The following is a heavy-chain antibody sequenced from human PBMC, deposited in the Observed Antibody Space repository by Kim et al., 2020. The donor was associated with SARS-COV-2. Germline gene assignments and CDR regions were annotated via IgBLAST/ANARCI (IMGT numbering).Heavy chain of an antibody. CDR2: INTNTGNP. J-gene: IGHJ6*02. V-gene: IGHV7-4-1*02. CDR3: AREAEYNYYYGMDV. Sequence: ASVKVSCKASGYTFTSYAMNWVRQAPGQGLEWMGWINTNTGNPTYAQGFTGRFVFSLDTSVSTAYLQISSLKAEDTAVYYCAREAEYNYYYGMDVWGQGTTVTVSS. CDR1: GYTFTSYA.